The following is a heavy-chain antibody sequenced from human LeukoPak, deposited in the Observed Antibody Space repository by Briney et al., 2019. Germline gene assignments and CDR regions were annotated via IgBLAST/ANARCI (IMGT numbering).Heavy chain of an antibody. D-gene: IGHD1-26*01. CDR3: ATAGIVGATGGVDY. CDR2: SNAGNGNT. CDR1: GYTFTSYA. J-gene: IGHJ4*02. Sequence: GASVKVPCKASGYTFTSYAMHWVRQAPGQRLEWMGWSNAGNGNTKYSQEFQGRVTMTEDTSTDTAYMELSSLRSEDTAVYYCATAGIVGATGGVDYWGQGTLVTVSS. V-gene: IGHV1-3*02.